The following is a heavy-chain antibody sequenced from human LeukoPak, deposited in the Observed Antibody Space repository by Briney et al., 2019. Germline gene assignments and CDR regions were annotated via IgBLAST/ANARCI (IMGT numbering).Heavy chain of an antibody. CDR1: GISFSDYY. CDR3: ASGIAAAGDY. CDR2: ISSSGSTI. Sequence: GGSLRLSCAASGISFSDYYINWIRQAPGKGLEWVSFISSSGSTIYYADSVKGRFTISRDNAKNSLYLQMNSLRTEDTAVYYCASGIAAAGDYWGQGTLVTVSS. V-gene: IGHV3-11*01. D-gene: IGHD6-13*01. J-gene: IGHJ4*02.